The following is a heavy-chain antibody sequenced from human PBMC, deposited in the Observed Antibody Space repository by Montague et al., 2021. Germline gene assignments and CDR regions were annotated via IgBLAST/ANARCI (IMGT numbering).Heavy chain of an antibody. CDR1: GGSVSTGGYS. V-gene: IGHV4-31*03. J-gene: IGHJ5*02. CDR3: AIAASGSYVGWFNP. Sequence: TLSLTCSVSGGSVSTGGYSWSWMRQGPGQGREGLGYTSRRGTTYYNPSLSRRLSISLDTSRNHLSLQLTSVTAADTAIYDCAIAASGSYVGWFNPWGQGALFTVSS. CDR2: TSRRGTT. D-gene: IGHD3-10*01.